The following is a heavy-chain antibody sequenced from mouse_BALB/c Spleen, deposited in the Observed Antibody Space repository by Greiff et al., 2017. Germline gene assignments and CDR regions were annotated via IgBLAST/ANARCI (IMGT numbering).Heavy chain of an antibody. V-gene: IGHV5-9-3*01. J-gene: IGHJ4*01. CDR3: ARQGGRRLLLDAMDY. D-gene: IGHD2-3*01. CDR2: ISSGGSYT. Sequence: EVHLVESGGGLVKPGGSLKLSCAASGFTFSSYAMSWVRQTPEKRLEWVATISSGGSYTYYPDSVKGRFTISRDNAKNTPYLQMSSLRSEDTAMYYCARQGGRRLLLDAMDYWGQGTSVTVSS. CDR1: GFTFSSYA.